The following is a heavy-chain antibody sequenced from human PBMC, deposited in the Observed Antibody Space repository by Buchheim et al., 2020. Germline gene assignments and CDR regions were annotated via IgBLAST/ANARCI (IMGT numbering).Heavy chain of an antibody. J-gene: IGHJ4*02. D-gene: IGHD5-24*01. V-gene: IGHV3-48*03. CDR3: ARGGILATVSRAIVY. CDR2: ISNSGDST. Sequence: EVQLVESGGALVQPGGSLRLSCAASGFTFSSCEMNWLRQAPGEGLEWLAYISNSGDSTHYADSVRGRFTISRANVRGSLYLQMNSLRAEDTAVYYCARGGILATVSRAIVYWGQGTL. CDR1: GFTFSSCE.